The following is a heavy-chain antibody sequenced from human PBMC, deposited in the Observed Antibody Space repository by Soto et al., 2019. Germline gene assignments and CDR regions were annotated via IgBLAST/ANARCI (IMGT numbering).Heavy chain of an antibody. CDR1: GFTFSSYA. Sequence: EVQLLESGGGLVQPGGSLRLSCTASGFTFSSYAMNWVRQAPGKGLEWVSGISGSGGNRHHADSMKGRFTISRDNSKNTLYLQLNSLRAEDTAVYYCAKDSDGGYDSIDYWGQGTLVTVSS. J-gene: IGHJ4*02. CDR2: ISGSGGNR. D-gene: IGHD5-12*01. V-gene: IGHV3-23*01. CDR3: AKDSDGGYDSIDY.